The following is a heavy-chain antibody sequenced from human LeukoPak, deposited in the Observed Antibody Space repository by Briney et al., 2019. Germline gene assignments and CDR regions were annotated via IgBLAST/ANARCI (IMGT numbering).Heavy chain of an antibody. D-gene: IGHD3-22*01. J-gene: IGHJ4*02. V-gene: IGHV4-59*01. CDR1: GGSISSYH. CDR2: IYYSGST. Sequence: SETLSLTCTVSGGSISSYHWSWIRQPPGKGLEWIGYIYYSGSTNYNPSLKSRVTISVDTSKNQFSLKLSSVTAADTAVYYCAASSGYYNTNFDYWGQGTLVTVSS. CDR3: AASSGYYNTNFDY.